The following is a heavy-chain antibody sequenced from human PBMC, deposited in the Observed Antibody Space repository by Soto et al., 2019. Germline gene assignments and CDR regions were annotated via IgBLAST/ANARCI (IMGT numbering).Heavy chain of an antibody. J-gene: IGHJ5*02. CDR3: ARFPNNWFDP. CDR1: GGSIRSYY. CDR2: IYYSGRT. V-gene: IGHV4-59*01. Sequence: SETLSLTFTVSGGSIRSYYWSWIRQPPVKGLEWIGYIYYSGRTNYNPSLKSRVTISVDPSKTQFSLKLCSVTAADTAVYYCARFPNNWFDPWGQGTLFTVPS.